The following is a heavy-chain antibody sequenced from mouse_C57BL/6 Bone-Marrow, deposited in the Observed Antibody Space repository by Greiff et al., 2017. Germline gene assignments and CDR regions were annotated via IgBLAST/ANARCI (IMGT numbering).Heavy chain of an antibody. CDR3: AGSHCDGSSCNAMDY. CDR2: IYPGDGDT. J-gene: IGHJ4*01. V-gene: IGHV1-82*01. Sequence: VQLQQSGPELVKPGPSVKISCKASGYAFSSSWMNWVKQRPGKGLAWIGRIYPGDGDTNYNGTFKGKATLTADKSSSTTYMQLSILTSEDSAVYFCAGSHCDGSSCNAMDYWGQGTSVTVSS. CDR1: GYAFSSSW. D-gene: IGHD1-1*01.